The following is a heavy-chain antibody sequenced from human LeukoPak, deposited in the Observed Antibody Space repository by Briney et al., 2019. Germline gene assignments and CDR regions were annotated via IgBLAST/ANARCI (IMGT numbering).Heavy chain of an antibody. V-gene: IGHV4-34*01. D-gene: IGHD3-16*01. CDR1: GGSFSGYY. J-gene: IGHJ5*02. CDR3: ARSKAWGSRWFDH. CDR2: INHSGST. Sequence: SETLSLTCAVYGGSFSGYYWSWIRQPPGKGLEWIGEINHSGSTNYNPSLKSGVTISVETSKNLFSLKLSSVTAADTAVYYCARSKAWGSRWFDHWGQGTLVTVSS.